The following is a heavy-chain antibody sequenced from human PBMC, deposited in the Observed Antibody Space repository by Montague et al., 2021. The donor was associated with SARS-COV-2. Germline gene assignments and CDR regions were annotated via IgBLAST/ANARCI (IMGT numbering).Heavy chain of an antibody. CDR1: GGSISDSNFH. CDR3: ARLRGGTPGEH. CDR2: LYYSGAT. V-gene: IGHV4-39*07. D-gene: IGHD2-21*01. Sequence: SETLSLTCTVFGGSISDSNFHWGWIRQPPGKGLEWIGTLYYSGATYYNPSLKGRVTTSMDTSKNQFSLKLTSAIAADTAVYYCARLRGGTPGEHWGQGALVTVSS. J-gene: IGHJ4*02.